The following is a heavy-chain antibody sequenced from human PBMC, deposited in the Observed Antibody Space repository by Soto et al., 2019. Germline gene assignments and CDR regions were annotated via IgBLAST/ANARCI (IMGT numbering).Heavy chain of an antibody. J-gene: IGHJ4*02. CDR3: ARGDPAMYGATGHFDY. D-gene: IGHD3-10*02. V-gene: IGHV3-11*01. CDR1: GFTFTDFH. CDR2: IIQSGGYE. Sequence: QVHLVESGGGLVKPGGSLRLSCAASGFTFTDFHMAWIRRAPGKGLEWVSNIIQSGGYEFYADSVKGRFTVSRDNAKNEVHLQMNSLRVEDTAVYYCARGDPAMYGATGHFDYWGQGSLVTVSS.